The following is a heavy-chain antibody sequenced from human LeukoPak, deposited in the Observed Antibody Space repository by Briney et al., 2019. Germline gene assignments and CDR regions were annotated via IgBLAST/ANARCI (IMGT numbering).Heavy chain of an antibody. Sequence: PSQTLSLTCTVSGGSISSGSYYWSWIRQPAGKGLEWIGRIYSSGSTNYNPSLKSRVTMSVDTSKNQFSLKLSSVTAADTAVYYCARDVGIREGFAFDIWGQGTMVTVSS. V-gene: IGHV4-61*02. CDR2: IYSSGST. CDR3: ARDVGIREGFAFDI. J-gene: IGHJ3*02. CDR1: GGSISSGSYY. D-gene: IGHD7-27*01.